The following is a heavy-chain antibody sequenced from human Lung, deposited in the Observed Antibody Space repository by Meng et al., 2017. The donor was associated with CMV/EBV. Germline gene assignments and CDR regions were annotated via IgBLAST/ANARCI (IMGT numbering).Heavy chain of an antibody. CDR3: VRDQGGESMIAVLIERFGMDV. J-gene: IGHJ6*02. V-gene: IGHV3-30*03. CDR2: ISYDGSNK. CDR1: GCTLSRYS. Sequence: GESLKIXCAAPGCTLSRYSMNWVRQAPGKGLEWVVVISYDGSNKYTADSVQGRLTISRDNSKNNLYLQMNSLTVEDTAVYYCVRDQGGESMIAVLIERFGMDVWGQGTTVXVSS. D-gene: IGHD3-22*01.